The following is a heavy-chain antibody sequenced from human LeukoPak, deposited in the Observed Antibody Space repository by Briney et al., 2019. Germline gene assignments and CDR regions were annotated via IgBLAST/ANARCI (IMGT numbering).Heavy chain of an antibody. CDR1: GYTFTGYY. V-gene: IGHV1-2*02. D-gene: IGHD3-22*01. Sequence: ASVKVSCKASGYTFTGYYVNWVRQAPGQGLEWMGWISPNSGSTNYAQKFKGRVTMSSDTSISTAYMELSRLRSDDTALYYCARDRVIVGPSDGFDIWRQGTMVTVSS. CDR3: ARDRVIVGPSDGFDI. J-gene: IGHJ3*02. CDR2: ISPNSGST.